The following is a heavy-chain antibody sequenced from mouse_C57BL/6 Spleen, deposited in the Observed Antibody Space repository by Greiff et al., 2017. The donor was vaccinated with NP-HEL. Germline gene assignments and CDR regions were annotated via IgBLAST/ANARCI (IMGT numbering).Heavy chain of an antibody. J-gene: IGHJ2*01. CDR3: GTTVGDY. D-gene: IGHD1-1*01. CDR2: IYPGDGDT. V-gene: IGHV1-82*01. CDR1: GYAFSSSW. Sequence: QVQLQQSGPELVKPGASVKISCKASGYAFSSSWMNWVKQRPGKGLEWIGRIYPGDGDTNYNGKFKGKATLTADKSSSTAYMELSSLTNEDSAVYYCGTTVGDYWGQGTTLTVSS.